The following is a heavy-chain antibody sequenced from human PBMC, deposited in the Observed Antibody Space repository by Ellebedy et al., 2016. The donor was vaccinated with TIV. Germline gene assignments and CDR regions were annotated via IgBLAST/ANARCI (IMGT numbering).Heavy chain of an antibody. J-gene: IGHJ4*02. D-gene: IGHD3-10*01. CDR3: ARDAAHSAPFDS. CDR2: ISSGSSTR. CDR1: GFTFSTYS. V-gene: IGHV3-48*04. Sequence: GGSLRLXCAASGFTFSTYSLNWVRQARGKGLEWVSYISSGSSTRYYADSVKGRFTISRDNAKNSLYLQMNSLRAEDTAVYYCARDAAHSAPFDSWGQGTLVTVSS.